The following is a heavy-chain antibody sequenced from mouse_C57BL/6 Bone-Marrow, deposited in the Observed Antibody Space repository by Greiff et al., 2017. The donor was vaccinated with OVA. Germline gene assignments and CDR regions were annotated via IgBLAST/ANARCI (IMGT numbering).Heavy chain of an antibody. J-gene: IGHJ2*01. V-gene: IGHV1-47*01. CDR1: GYTFTTYP. Sequence: QVQLKESGAELVKPGASVKMSCKASGYTFTTYPIEWMKQNHGKSLEWIGNFHPYNDDTKYNEKFKGKATLTVEKSSSTVYLELSRLTSDDSAVYYCARGRGYYGSSFYYFDYWGQGTTLTVSS. CDR2: FHPYNDDT. CDR3: ARGRGYYGSSFYYFDY. D-gene: IGHD1-1*01.